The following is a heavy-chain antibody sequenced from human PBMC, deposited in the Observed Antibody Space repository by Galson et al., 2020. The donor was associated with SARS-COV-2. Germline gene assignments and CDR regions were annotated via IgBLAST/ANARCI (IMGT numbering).Heavy chain of an antibody. CDR3: AKDIGGYYSGSVDH. Sequence: GGSLRLSCAASGFSFDDNIMHWVRQPPGKGLEWVSLITWDGGTTSYADSVRGRFTISRDNTKDSLYLQMNSLRAEDTAFYYCAKDIGGYYSGSVDHWGQGTLVTVSS. D-gene: IGHD1-26*01. V-gene: IGHV3-43*01. CDR2: ITWDGGTT. J-gene: IGHJ4*02. CDR1: GFSFDDNI.